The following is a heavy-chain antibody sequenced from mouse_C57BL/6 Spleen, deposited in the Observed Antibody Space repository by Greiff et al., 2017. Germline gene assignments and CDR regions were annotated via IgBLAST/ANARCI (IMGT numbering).Heavy chain of an antibody. J-gene: IGHJ4*01. V-gene: IGHV1-72*01. CDR2: IDPNSGGT. Sequence: QVQLQQPGAELVKPGASVKLSCKASGYTFTSYWMHWVKQRPGRGLEWIGRIDPNSGGTKYNEKFKSKATLTVDKPSSTAYMQLSSRTSEDSAVXYCARDVHNNYDYAMDYWGQGTSVTVSS. CDR3: ARDVHNNYDYAMDY. D-gene: IGHD2-12*01. CDR1: GYTFTSYW.